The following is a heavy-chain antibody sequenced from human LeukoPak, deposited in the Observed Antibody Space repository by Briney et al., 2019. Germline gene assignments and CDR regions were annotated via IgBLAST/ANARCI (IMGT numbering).Heavy chain of an antibody. J-gene: IGHJ4*02. V-gene: IGHV3-30-3*01. CDR3: SRPRYSGSCYPFDS. D-gene: IGHD1-26*01. Sequence: GGSLRLSCAASGFTFSSYAMHWVRQAPGKGLEWVAVISYDGSNKYYADSVKGRFTISRDNSKNTLYLQMNSLRVDDTAIYYCSRPRYSGSCYPFDSWGQGTLVTVSS. CDR1: GFTFSSYA. CDR2: ISYDGSNK.